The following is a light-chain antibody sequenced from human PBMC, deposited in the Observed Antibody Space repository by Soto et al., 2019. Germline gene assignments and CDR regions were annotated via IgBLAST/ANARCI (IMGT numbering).Light chain of an antibody. CDR1: NSDVGIYDF. V-gene: IGLV2-14*01. J-gene: IGLJ1*01. CDR3: LSYPSDDVRYV. Sequence: QSALTQPASVSGTPGQSITISCTGSNSDVGIYDFVSWYQHHPGRAPKLIVSEVSHRPSGVSNRFSGSKSGNTASLTISGLQSEDEADYYCLSYPSDDVRYVFGTGPKVTVL. CDR2: EVS.